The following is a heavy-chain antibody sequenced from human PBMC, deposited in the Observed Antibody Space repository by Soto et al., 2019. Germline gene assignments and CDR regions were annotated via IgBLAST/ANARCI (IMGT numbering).Heavy chain of an antibody. CDR1: GVSLSTSGAG. D-gene: IGHD3-10*01. V-gene: IGHV2-5*02. Sequence: QITLQEAGPPLVKPTQTLTLTCTVSGVSLSTSGAGVAWIRQPPGKAPDCLALIYWDDDKHYSPSLQTRLTIAKDAYKSQVVLTTTNMDPVDPGTYYCAPRRSAVNLWPWGQGTLVTVSS. CDR3: APRRSAVNLWP. J-gene: IGHJ4*02. CDR2: IYWDDDK.